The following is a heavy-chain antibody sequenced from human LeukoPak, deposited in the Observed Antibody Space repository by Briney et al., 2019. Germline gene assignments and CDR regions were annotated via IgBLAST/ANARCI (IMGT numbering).Heavy chain of an antibody. CDR3: ARLRVRGVFMDV. CDR2: IYYSGST. D-gene: IGHD3-10*01. J-gene: IGHJ6*02. Sequence: SETLSLTCTVSGGSISSYYWSWIRQPPGKGLEWIGYIYYSGSTNYNPSPKSRVTISVDTSKNQFSLKLSSVAAADTAVYYCARLRVRGVFMDVWGQGTTVTVSS. V-gene: IGHV4-59*08. CDR1: GGSISSYY.